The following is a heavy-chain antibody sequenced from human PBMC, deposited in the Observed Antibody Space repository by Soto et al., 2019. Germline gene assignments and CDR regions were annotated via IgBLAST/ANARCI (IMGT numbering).Heavy chain of an antibody. J-gene: IGHJ4*02. CDR3: AKRATTVPTPGNYFDC. CDR2: LIPAGTT. CDR1: GFSFSDYS. D-gene: IGHD2-15*01. V-gene: IGHV3-23*01. Sequence: EVQLLESGGGLVQPGGSLRLSCAASGFSFSDYSMTWVRQAPGRGLEWVSTLIPAGTTFYEDSVKGRFTISRDNYRNTLSLHMYNLRAEDTARYYCAKRATTVPTPGNYFDCWGQGTLVTVSS.